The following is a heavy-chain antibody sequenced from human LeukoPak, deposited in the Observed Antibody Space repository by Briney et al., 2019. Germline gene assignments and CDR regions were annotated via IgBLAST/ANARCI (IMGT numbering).Heavy chain of an antibody. J-gene: IGHJ6*03. D-gene: IGHD6-13*01. Sequence: ASVKVSCKASGYTFTGYYMHWVRQATGQGLEWMGWMNPNSGNTGYAQKFQGRVTMTRNTSISTAYMELSSLRSEDTAVYYCAREGLEYSSSWYPYMDVWGKGTTVTVSS. CDR2: MNPNSGNT. CDR3: AREGLEYSSSWYPYMDV. V-gene: IGHV1-8*02. CDR1: GYTFTGYY.